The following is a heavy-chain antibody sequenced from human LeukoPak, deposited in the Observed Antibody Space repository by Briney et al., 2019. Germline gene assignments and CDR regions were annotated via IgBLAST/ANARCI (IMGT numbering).Heavy chain of an antibody. CDR3: ARLYDYYYYMDV. CDR2: ISSSGSTI. CDR1: GFTFSDYY. Sequence: PGGSLRLSCAASGFTFSDYYMSWIRQAPGKGLEWVSYISSSGSTIYYADSVKGRFTISRDNANTTLYLQMNSLRAEDTAVYYCARLYDYYYYMDVWGKGTTVTISS. D-gene: IGHD3-16*01. J-gene: IGHJ6*03. V-gene: IGHV3-11*01.